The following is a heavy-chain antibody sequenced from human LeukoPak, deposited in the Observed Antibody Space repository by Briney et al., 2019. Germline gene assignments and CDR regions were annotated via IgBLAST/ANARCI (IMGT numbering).Heavy chain of an antibody. CDR1: GGSISSYY. CDR3: ARHAIYSGGYSYWFDP. V-gene: IGHV4-59*08. Sequence: SETLSLTCTVSGGSISSYYWSWIRQPPGKGREWIAYIYYSGYTNYNPSLKSRASISVDTSKNLCSLRLSSVTAAETAVYYCARHAIYSGGYSYWFDPWGLGTLVTVSS. J-gene: IGHJ5*02. D-gene: IGHD1-26*01. CDR2: IYYSGYT.